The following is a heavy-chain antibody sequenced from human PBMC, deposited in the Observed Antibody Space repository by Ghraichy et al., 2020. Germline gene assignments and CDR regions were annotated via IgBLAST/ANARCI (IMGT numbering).Heavy chain of an antibody. CDR1: GFTFSSYA. J-gene: IGHJ6*02. CDR3: AKDETGAFYYYYGMDV. Sequence: GGSLRLSCAASGFTFSSYAMSWVRQAPGKGLEWVSAISGSGGSTYYADSVKGRFTISRDNSKNTLYLQMNSLRAEDTAVYYCAKDETGAFYYYYGMDVWGPETTFTVSS. V-gene: IGHV3-23*01. D-gene: IGHD7-27*01. CDR2: ISGSGGST.